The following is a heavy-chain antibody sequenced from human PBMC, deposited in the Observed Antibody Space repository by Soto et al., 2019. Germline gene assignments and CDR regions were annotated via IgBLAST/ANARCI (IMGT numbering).Heavy chain of an antibody. V-gene: IGHV1-69*13. CDR2: IIPIFGTA. Sequence: GASVKVSCKASVGTFSSYAISWVRQAPGQGLEWMGGIIPIFGTANYAQKFQGRVTITADESTSTAYMELSSLRSEDTAVYYCASWGLNCSGGSCYLYYYYYGMDVWGQGTTVTVSS. CDR1: VGTFSSYA. J-gene: IGHJ6*02. CDR3: ASWGLNCSGGSCYLYYYYYGMDV. D-gene: IGHD2-15*01.